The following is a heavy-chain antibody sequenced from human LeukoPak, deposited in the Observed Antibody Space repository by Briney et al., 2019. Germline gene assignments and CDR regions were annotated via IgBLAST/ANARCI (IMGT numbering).Heavy chain of an antibody. V-gene: IGHV1-69*05. CDR1: GGTFSSYA. CDR3: ARDRDSSGYYHDAFDI. Sequence: AASVKVTCKASGGTFSSYAISWVRQAPGQGLEWMGGIIPIFGTANYAQKFQGRVTITTDESTSTAYMELSSLRSEDTTVYYCARDRDSSGYYHDAFDIWGQGTMVTVSS. D-gene: IGHD3-22*01. J-gene: IGHJ3*02. CDR2: IIPIFGTA.